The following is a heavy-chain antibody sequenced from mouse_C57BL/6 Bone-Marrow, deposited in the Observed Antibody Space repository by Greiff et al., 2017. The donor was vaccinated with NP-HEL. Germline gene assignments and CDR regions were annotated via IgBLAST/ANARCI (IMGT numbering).Heavy chain of an antibody. CDR3: ARGLRAWFAY. CDR2: INPSSGYT. V-gene: IGHV1-7*01. J-gene: IGHJ3*01. D-gene: IGHD3-1*01. Sequence: VQLQQSGAELAKPGASVKLSCTASGYTFTSSWLPWVTQRPCPCLYWIGYINPSSGYTKYNQKFKDKATLTADKSSSTAYMQLSSLTYEDSAVYYCARGLRAWFAYWGQGTLVTVSA. CDR1: GYTFTSSW.